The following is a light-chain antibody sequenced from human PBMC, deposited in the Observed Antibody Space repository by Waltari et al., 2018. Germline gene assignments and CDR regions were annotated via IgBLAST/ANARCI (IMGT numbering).Light chain of an antibody. Sequence: EIVLTQSPGTLFLSPGEGATLSCRTSQTIRTTYLAWYQQKPGQAPTLLIYGTFSRATGIPDRFTGSGYGTDFSLTISSLEPEDFATYYCQQYDISPLTFGGGTKVEIK. CDR1: QTIRTTY. CDR2: GTF. CDR3: QQYDISPLT. V-gene: IGKV3-20*01. J-gene: IGKJ4*01.